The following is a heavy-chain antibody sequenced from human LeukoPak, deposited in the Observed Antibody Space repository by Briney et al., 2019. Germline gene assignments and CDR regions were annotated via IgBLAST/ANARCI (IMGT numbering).Heavy chain of an antibody. Sequence: GGSLRLSCAASGFTFSSYAMSWVRQAPGKGLEWVSAISGSGSSTYYADSVKGRFTISRDNSKDTLYLQMHSLGAEDTAVYYCAKDPVGDYFDYWGQGTLVTVSS. V-gene: IGHV3-23*01. J-gene: IGHJ4*02. CDR2: ISGSGSST. CDR3: AKDPVGDYFDY. CDR1: GFTFSSYA. D-gene: IGHD3-16*01.